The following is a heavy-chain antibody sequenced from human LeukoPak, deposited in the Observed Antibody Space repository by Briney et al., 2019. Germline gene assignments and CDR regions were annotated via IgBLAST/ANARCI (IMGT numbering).Heavy chain of an antibody. CDR2: INQSGST. CDR3: AAVSSERWPQFPN. V-gene: IGHV4-34*01. D-gene: IGHD5-24*01. J-gene: IGHJ4*02. Sequence: SETLSLTCAVYGGSFIGYYWRWIRQPLGKGLEWIGEINQSGSTKYNPSLKSRVTISIDTSKNQFLLKLNSVTAADTAVYYCAAVSSERWPQFPNWGQGTLVTVSS. CDR1: GGSFIGYY.